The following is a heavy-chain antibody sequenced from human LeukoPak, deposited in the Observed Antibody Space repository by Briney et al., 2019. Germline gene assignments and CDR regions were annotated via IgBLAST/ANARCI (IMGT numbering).Heavy chain of an antibody. Sequence: SETLSLTCTVSGGSISSSTYYWGWIRQPPGKGLEWIGSIFDSGYTYYNASLKSRVTMSIDTSKNQFSPKLTSVTAADTAVYYCARPRESQRSSSPFDYWGQGMLVTVSS. D-gene: IGHD6-6*01. CDR1: GGSISSSTYY. CDR2: IFDSGYT. CDR3: ARPRESQRSSSPFDY. V-gene: IGHV4-39*01. J-gene: IGHJ4*02.